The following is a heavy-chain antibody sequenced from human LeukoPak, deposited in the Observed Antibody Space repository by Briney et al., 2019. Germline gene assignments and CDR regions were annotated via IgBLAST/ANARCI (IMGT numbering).Heavy chain of an antibody. Sequence: NSSETLSLTCAVYGGSFSGYSWTWIRQPPGKGLEWIGEIIHSGSTNYNPSFKSRVTISVDTSRNQFSLKLSSVTAADTAVYYCASMYSSSWFDPWGQGTLVTVSS. CDR1: GGSFSGYS. CDR3: ASMYSSSWFDP. CDR2: IIHSGST. D-gene: IGHD6-13*01. J-gene: IGHJ5*02. V-gene: IGHV4-34*12.